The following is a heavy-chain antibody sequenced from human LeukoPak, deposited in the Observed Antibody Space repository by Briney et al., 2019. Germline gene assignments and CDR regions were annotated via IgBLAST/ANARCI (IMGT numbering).Heavy chain of an antibody. J-gene: IGHJ4*02. D-gene: IGHD5-18*01. CDR3: ARQEHSYGFNN. Sequence: PSETLSLTCTVSGGSISSYYWSWIRQPPGKGLEWIGYIYYSGSTNYNPSLKSRVTISVDTSENQFSLKLSSVTAADTAVYYCARQEHSYGFNNWGQGTLVTVSS. CDR1: GGSISSYY. V-gene: IGHV4-59*08. CDR2: IYYSGST.